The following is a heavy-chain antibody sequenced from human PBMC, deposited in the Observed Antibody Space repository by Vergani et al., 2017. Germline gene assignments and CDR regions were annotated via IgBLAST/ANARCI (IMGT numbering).Heavy chain of an antibody. D-gene: IGHD4/OR15-4a*01. Sequence: QVQLVQSGAEVKKPGSSVKVSCKASGGTFSSYTISWVRQAPGQGLEWMGRIIPILGIANYAQKFQGRVTITADKSTSTAYMELSSLRSEDTAVYYCARGARDYGMDVWGQGTTVSVSS. CDR2: IIPILGIA. CDR3: ARGARDYGMDV. V-gene: IGHV1-69*02. CDR1: GGTFSSYT. J-gene: IGHJ6*02.